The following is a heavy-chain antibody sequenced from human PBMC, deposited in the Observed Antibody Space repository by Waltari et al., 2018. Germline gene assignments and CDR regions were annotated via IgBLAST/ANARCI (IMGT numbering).Heavy chain of an antibody. V-gene: IGHV4-39*01. CDR1: GGSISSSSYY. D-gene: IGHD6-13*01. CDR3: VAPGAAAPPYYFDY. CDR2: IYYSGGT. J-gene: IGHJ4*02. Sequence: QLQLQESGPGLVKPSETLSLTCTVSGGSISSSSYYWGWIRQPPGKGLEWIGSIYYSGGTYYSPSLKSRVTISVDTSKNQFSRKLSSVTAADAAVYYCVAPGAAAPPYYFDYWGQGTLVTVSS.